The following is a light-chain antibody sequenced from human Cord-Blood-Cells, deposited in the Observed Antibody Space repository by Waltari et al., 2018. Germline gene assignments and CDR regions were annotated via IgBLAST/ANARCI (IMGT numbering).Light chain of an antibody. CDR2: GAP. CDR3: QQYNNWPPIT. V-gene: IGKV3-15*01. J-gene: IGKJ5*01. CDR1: QSVSSN. Sequence: EIVMTQSPATLSVSTGERATLYCRASQSVSSNLAWYQQKPGQAPRLLIYGAPTRATGIPARFSGSGYGTKFTLTISSLQSEDFAVYYCQQYNNWPPITFGQGTRLEIK.